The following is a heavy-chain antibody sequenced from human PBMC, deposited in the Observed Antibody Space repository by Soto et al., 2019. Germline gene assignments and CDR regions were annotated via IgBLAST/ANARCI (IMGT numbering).Heavy chain of an antibody. Sequence: SETLSLTCAVSGYSISGGYYWGWIRQPPGKGLEWIGSIYHSGSTYYNPSLKSRVTISVNTSKNQFSLKLNSVTAADTAVYYCARDMYSSTWSFWGQGTTVTVSS. J-gene: IGHJ6*02. CDR3: ARDMYSSTWSF. CDR1: GYSISGGYY. D-gene: IGHD6-13*01. V-gene: IGHV4-38-2*02. CDR2: IYHSGST.